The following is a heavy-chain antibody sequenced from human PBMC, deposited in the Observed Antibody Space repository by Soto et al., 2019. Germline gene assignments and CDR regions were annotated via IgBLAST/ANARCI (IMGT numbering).Heavy chain of an antibody. CDR1: GFTFSSYW. D-gene: IGHD1-1*01. J-gene: IGHJ4*02. CDR2: INSDGSCT. V-gene: IGHV3-74*01. Sequence: GGSLRLSCAASGFTFSSYWMHWVRQAPGKGLEWVSYINSDGSCTNYADSVKGRFTISRDNAKNSLYLQMNSLRGEDTAVYYCAREPGTTRFDYWGQGTLVTVSS. CDR3: AREPGTTRFDY.